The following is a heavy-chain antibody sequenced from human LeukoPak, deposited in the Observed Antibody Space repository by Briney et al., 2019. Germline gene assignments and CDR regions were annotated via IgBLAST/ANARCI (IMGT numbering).Heavy chain of an antibody. Sequence: PSETLSLTFTVSGGSISSYYWSWIRQPPGKGLEWIGCIYYSGSTNYNPSLKSRVTISVDTSKNQFSLKLSSVTAADTAVYYCARVREYYYGSGSYYPGPFDYWGQGTLVTVSS. CDR3: ARVREYYYGSGSYYPGPFDY. CDR2: IYYSGST. CDR1: GGSISSYY. V-gene: IGHV4-59*01. D-gene: IGHD3-10*01. J-gene: IGHJ4*02.